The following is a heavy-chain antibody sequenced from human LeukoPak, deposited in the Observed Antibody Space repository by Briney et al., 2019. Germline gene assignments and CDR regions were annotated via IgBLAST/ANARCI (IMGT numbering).Heavy chain of an antibody. J-gene: IGHJ4*02. CDR1: GYSFSSYW. V-gene: IGHV3-48*04. Sequence: PGGSLRLSCAASGYSFSSYWMTWVRQAPGKGLEWVSYISSSSSTIYYADSVKGRFTISRDNAKNILYLQMNSLRAEDTAVYYCARASRDYWGQGTLVTVSS. CDR2: ISSSSSTI. CDR3: ARASRDY.